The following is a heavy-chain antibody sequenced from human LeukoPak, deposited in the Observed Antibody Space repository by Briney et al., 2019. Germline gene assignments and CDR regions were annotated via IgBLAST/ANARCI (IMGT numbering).Heavy chain of an antibody. Sequence: PGGSLRLSCAASGFTFSSDAMSWVRQAPGKGLEWVAVISYDGSNEYYADSVKGRFTISRDISKNTLYLQMNSLRAEDTAVYYCAKDHDPYNTGTYSPFDYWGQGTLVTVSS. CDR2: ISYDGSNE. D-gene: IGHD1-26*01. J-gene: IGHJ4*02. V-gene: IGHV3-30*18. CDR1: GFTFSSDA. CDR3: AKDHDPYNTGTYSPFDY.